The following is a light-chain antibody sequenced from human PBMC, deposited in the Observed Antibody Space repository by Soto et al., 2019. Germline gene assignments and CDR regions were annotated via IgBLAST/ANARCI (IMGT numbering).Light chain of an antibody. V-gene: IGKV3-11*01. CDR1: QSIGNY. J-gene: IGKJ3*01. CDR2: ATS. CDR3: QQRSSWPFT. Sequence: EVVLTQSPATLSLSPGEGATLSCRASQSIGNYLAWYQQKPGQATRLLIYATSNRATGITARFSGSGSGTDFTLTITSLEPEDFAVYYCQQRSSWPFTFGPGTKVDI.